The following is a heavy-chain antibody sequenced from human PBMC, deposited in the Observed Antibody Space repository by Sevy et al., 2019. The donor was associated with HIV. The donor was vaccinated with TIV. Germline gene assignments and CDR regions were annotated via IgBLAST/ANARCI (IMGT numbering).Heavy chain of an antibody. D-gene: IGHD3-16*01. V-gene: IGHV3-30-3*01. Sequence: GGSLRLSCAASGFTFSSYAMHWVRQAPGKGLEWVAAISYDGSNKYYADSVKGRFTISRDNSKNTLYLQMNSLRAEDTAVYYCARDGGGFAFIDYWGQGTLVTVSS. CDR1: GFTFSSYA. CDR2: ISYDGSNK. CDR3: ARDGGGFAFIDY. J-gene: IGHJ4*02.